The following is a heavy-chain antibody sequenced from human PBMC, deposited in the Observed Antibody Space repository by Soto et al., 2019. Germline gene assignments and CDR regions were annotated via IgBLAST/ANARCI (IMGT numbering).Heavy chain of an antibody. CDR1: GYTFTRSG. D-gene: IGHD3-10*01. CDR3: ARIGDVPYYYYGMDV. V-gene: IGHV1-18*01. Sequence: QVQLVQSGAEVKKPGASVKVSCKASGYTFTRSGISWVRQAPGQGLEWMGWINGYNGNTNYAQKFQGRTTMTTDTPTSTAYMELRSLRSDDTAVYYCARIGDVPYYYYGMDVWGQGTTVIVSS. CDR2: INGYNGNT. J-gene: IGHJ6*02.